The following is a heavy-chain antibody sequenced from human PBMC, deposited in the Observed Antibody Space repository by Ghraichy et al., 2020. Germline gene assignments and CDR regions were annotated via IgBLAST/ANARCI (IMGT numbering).Heavy chain of an antibody. J-gene: IGHJ3*02. D-gene: IGHD5-18*01. CDR3: ARITKKTRGYSYGYPNDAFDI. CDR1: GGTFSSYA. Sequence: SVKVSCKASGGTFSSYAISWVRQAPGQGLEWMGGIIPIFGTANYAQKFQGRVTITADKSTSTAYMELSSLRSEDTAVYYCARITKKTRGYSYGYPNDAFDIWGQGTMVTVSS. V-gene: IGHV1-69*06. CDR2: IIPIFGTA.